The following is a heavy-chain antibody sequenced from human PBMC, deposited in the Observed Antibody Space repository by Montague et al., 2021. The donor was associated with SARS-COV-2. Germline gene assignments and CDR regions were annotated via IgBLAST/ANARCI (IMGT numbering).Heavy chain of an antibody. Sequence: SLRLSCAASGFTFDDFAVRWVRQGPGKGLEWVSLISWDGEEIYYRDSVKGRFTVSRDNSKNILYLQMNSLRFEDSALYYCAKDSSGGAAGYYRLDVWGQGTTVTVSS. J-gene: IGHJ6*02. CDR1: GFTFDDFA. CDR3: AKDSSGGAAGYYRLDV. CDR2: ISWDGEEI. D-gene: IGHD6-25*01. V-gene: IGHV3-43D*03.